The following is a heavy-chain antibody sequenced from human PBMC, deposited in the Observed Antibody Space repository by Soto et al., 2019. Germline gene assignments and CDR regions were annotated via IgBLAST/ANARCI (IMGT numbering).Heavy chain of an antibody. D-gene: IGHD1-1*01. Sequence: QVHLVQSGAEVKKPGASVKVSCQASGYAFTTYGITRVRQAPGQGLEWMGWISAHNGNTNYAQELQGRVTVTRDTSTSTAYMELRSLRSDDTAVYYCARGRYGDYWGQGALVTVSS. V-gene: IGHV1-18*01. CDR3: ARGRYGDY. CDR2: ISAHNGNT. J-gene: IGHJ4*02. CDR1: GYAFTTYG.